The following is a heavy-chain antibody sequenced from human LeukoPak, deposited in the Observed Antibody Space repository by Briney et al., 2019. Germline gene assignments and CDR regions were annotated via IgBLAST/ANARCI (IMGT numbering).Heavy chain of an antibody. CDR1: GYTFTSYG. J-gene: IGHJ4*02. CDR3: AARAGSSPVLGY. D-gene: IGHD6-13*01. V-gene: IGHV1-18*01. Sequence: ASVKVSCKASGYTFTSYGISWVRQAPGQGLEWMGWISAYNGNTNYAQKLQGRVAMTTDTSTNTAYMELRSLRSDDTAVYYCAARAGSSPVLGYWGQGTLVTVSS. CDR2: ISAYNGNT.